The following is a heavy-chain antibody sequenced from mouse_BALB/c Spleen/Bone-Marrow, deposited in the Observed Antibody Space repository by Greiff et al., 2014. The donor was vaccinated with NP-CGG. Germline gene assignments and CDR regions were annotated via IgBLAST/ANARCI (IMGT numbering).Heavy chain of an antibody. Sequence: VKLMESGPGLVQPSQSLSITCTVSGFSLTSHGVHWIRQPPGKGLEWLGVIWSGGSTDYNAALIPRLSIRKDNSKSQVFFKMNSLQADDTAIYYCASAYYRYAMDYWGQGTSVTVSS. J-gene: IGHJ4*01. CDR2: IWSGGST. CDR1: GFSLTSHG. D-gene: IGHD2-14*01. CDR3: ASAYYRYAMDY. V-gene: IGHV2-4*02.